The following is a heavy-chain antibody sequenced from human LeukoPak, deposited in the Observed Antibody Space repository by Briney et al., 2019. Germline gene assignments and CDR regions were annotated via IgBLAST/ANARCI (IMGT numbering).Heavy chain of an antibody. J-gene: IGHJ6*02. CDR3: MRGYSSSSPYFCNGMDV. V-gene: IGHV4-31*03. CDR1: GGYLWVRGYW. Sequence: SDTLSLTCTVAGGYLWVRGYWGSWIPQDPAKGLEGIGYMYYGGSIYYNPSLKSRVNISVDASKYLFSLKLSSVTAADTAVYYCMRGYSSSSPYFCNGMDVWGQGTTVTVSS. CDR2: MYYGGSI. D-gene: IGHD6-6*01.